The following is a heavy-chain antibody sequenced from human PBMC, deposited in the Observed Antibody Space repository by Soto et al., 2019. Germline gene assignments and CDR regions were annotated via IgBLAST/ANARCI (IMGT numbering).Heavy chain of an antibody. CDR3: ARDPGYCTNGVCPIFDF. D-gene: IGHD2-8*01. CDR2: MYHGGRT. V-gene: IGHV4-59*02. Sequence: SETLSLPSTVSGDSVTNYFWSWMRQPPGKGLEWIGHMYHGGRTNYSPSLKSRVTMSLDSSKNQFSLNLSSVTAADTAVYFCARDPGYCTNGVCPIFDFWGQGVLVTVSS. J-gene: IGHJ4*02. CDR1: GDSVTNYF.